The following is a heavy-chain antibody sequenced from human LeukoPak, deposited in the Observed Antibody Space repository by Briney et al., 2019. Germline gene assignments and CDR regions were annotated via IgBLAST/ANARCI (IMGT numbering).Heavy chain of an antibody. CDR3: ARDGVVDFWVSYGTYNYYYMDV. Sequence: PGGSLRFSCAASGFTSSNYWMTWVRQAPGKGLEWVANIKQDGSEKDYVDSVKGRFTISRDNAQSSLYLQMHSLRAEDTAVYYCARDGVVDFWVSYGTYNYYYMDVWGKGTTVTVSS. V-gene: IGHV3-7*01. CDR2: IKQDGSEK. CDR1: GFTSSNYW. D-gene: IGHD3-16*01. J-gene: IGHJ6*03.